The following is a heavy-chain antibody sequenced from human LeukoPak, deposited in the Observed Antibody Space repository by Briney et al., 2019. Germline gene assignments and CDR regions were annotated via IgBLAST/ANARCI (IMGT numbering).Heavy chain of an antibody. Sequence: GGSLRLSCAASGFSFSTYYVNWVRQAPGKGLEWVSCISSSSTYIYYSDSVRGRFAISRDNAKNSLYLQMNSLRAEDTAVYLCARDASVYNTFDYWGQGTLVTVSS. D-gene: IGHD5/OR15-5a*01. CDR1: GFSFSTYY. CDR2: ISSSSTYI. J-gene: IGHJ4*02. CDR3: ARDASVYNTFDY. V-gene: IGHV3-21*01.